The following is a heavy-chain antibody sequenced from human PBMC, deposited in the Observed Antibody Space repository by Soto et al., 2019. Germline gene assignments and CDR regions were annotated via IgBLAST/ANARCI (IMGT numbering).Heavy chain of an antibody. D-gene: IGHD2-8*02. CDR1: GGSITSNW. J-gene: IGHJ4*02. Sequence: SETLSLTCAVSGGSITSNWWSWVRQPPGTGLEWIGEINHSGSTNYNPSLKSRVTISVDTSKNQFSLKLTSVTAADTAVYYCARDKITGLFDYWGQGTLVTVSS. CDR3: ARDKITGLFDY. CDR2: INHSGST. V-gene: IGHV4-4*02.